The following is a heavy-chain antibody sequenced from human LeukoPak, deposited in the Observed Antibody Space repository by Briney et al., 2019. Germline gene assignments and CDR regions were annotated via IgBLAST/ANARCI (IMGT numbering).Heavy chain of an antibody. J-gene: IGHJ6*02. Sequence: SVKVSCKASGYTFTGYYMHWVRQAPGQGLEWMGRIIPILGIANYAQKFQDRVTITADKSTSTAYMELSSLRSEDTAVYYCGTTVVSTGFYYYGMDVWGRGTTVTVSS. CDR3: GTTVVSTGFYYYGMDV. CDR2: IIPILGIA. D-gene: IGHD4-23*01. CDR1: GYTFTGYY. V-gene: IGHV1-69*02.